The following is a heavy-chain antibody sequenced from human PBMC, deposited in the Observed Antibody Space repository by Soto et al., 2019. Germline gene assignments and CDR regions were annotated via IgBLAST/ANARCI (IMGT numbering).Heavy chain of an antibody. CDR3: ANERFFPAPTGWSSYYYYGMDV. CDR1: GFTFSSYG. Sequence: QVQLVESGGGVVQPGRSLRLSCAASGFTFSSYGMHWVRQAPGKGLEWVAVISYDGSNKYYADSVKGRFTISRDNSKYTLYLQMNSLRAEDTAVYYCANERFFPAPTGWSSYYYYGMDVWGQGTTVTVSS. CDR2: ISYDGSNK. D-gene: IGHD6-19*01. J-gene: IGHJ6*02. V-gene: IGHV3-30*18.